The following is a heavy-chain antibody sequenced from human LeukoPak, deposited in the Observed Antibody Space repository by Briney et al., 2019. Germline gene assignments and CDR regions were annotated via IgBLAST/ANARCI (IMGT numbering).Heavy chain of an antibody. J-gene: IGHJ6*02. Sequence: ASVKVSCKASGYTFTSYGISWVRQAPGQGLEWIGWISAYNGNTNYAQTLQGRVTMTTDTSTSTAYMELRSLRSDDTAVYYCARDRYCSGGSCYPTHVMDVWGQGTTVTVSS. CDR1: GYTFTSYG. CDR3: ARDRYCSGGSCYPTHVMDV. D-gene: IGHD2-15*01. V-gene: IGHV1-18*01. CDR2: ISAYNGNT.